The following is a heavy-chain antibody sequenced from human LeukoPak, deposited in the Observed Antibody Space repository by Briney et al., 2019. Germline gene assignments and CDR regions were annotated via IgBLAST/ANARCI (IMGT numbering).Heavy chain of an antibody. D-gene: IGHD2-2*01. CDR1: GFTFSSYA. CDR3: AKGSCSSTSCHPAFDI. V-gene: IGHV3-23*01. J-gene: IGHJ3*02. CDR2: ISGSGGST. Sequence: GGSLRLSCAASGFTFSSYAMSWVRQAPGKGLEWVSAISGSGGSTYYADSVKGRFTISRDNSKNTLYLQMNSLRAEDTAVYYCAKGSCSSTSCHPAFDIWGQGTMVTVPS.